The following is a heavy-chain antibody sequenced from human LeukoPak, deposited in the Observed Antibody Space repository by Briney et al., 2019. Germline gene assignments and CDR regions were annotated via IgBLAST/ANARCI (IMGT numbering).Heavy chain of an antibody. Sequence: GGSLRLSCAASGFTFYDYAMTWVRQAPGKGLEWVSAITSGGGSSFYADSVKGRFTISRDNSKNTVYLQMTGLRADDSAIYYCAKGGATAWGQGVLVTVSS. CDR2: ITSGGGSS. CDR3: AKGGATA. D-gene: IGHD1-1*01. V-gene: IGHV3-23*01. J-gene: IGHJ4*02. CDR1: GFTFYDYA.